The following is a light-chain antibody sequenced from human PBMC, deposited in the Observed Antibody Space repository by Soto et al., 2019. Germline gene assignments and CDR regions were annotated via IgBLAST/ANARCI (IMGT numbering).Light chain of an antibody. V-gene: IGKV3-15*01. CDR3: QQYNNWPRT. J-gene: IGKJ1*01. CDR1: QSVSSN. CDR2: DAS. Sequence: EIAMTQSPATLSVSPGERATLSCRASQSVSSNLAWYQQNPGQAPRLLIYDASTRAIGIPARFSGSGSGTDFTLTISSPQSEDFAVYYCQQYNNWPRTFGQGTKVDIK.